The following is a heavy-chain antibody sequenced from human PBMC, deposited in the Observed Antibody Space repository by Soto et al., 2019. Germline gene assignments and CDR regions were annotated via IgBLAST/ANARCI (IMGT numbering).Heavy chain of an antibody. CDR2: ISSSSSYT. J-gene: IGHJ6*02. Sequence: PGGSLRLSCAASGFTFSYYYMSWVRQAPGKGLEWVSYISSSSSYTNYADSVKGRFTISRDNAKNSLYLQMNSLRAEDTAVYYCARAQGSSWAYGMDVWGQGTTVTVSS. D-gene: IGHD6-13*01. CDR3: ARAQGSSWAYGMDV. V-gene: IGHV3-11*06. CDR1: GFTFSYYY.